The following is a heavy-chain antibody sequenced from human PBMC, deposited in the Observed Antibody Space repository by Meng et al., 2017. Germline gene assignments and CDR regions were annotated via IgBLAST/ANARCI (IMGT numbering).Heavy chain of an antibody. D-gene: IGHD5-18*01. CDR3: ATDGGLVDTATWFFYAFDI. V-gene: IGHV1-24*01. J-gene: IGHJ3*02. CDR2: FDPEDGET. CDR1: GYTITELS. Sequence: ASAKVSCKVSGYTITELSMHRVRQAPGKGLEWMGGFDPEDGETIYAQKFQGRVTMTEDSSTDTAYMELSSLRSEDTAVYYCATDGGLVDTATWFFYAFDIWGQGTMVT.